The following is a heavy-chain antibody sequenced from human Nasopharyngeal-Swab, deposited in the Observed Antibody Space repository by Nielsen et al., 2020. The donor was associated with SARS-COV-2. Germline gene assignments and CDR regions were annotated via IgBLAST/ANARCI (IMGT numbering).Heavy chain of an antibody. CDR2: ISYDGSNK. J-gene: IGHJ6*02. V-gene: IGHV3-30*04. CDR3: ARGNGRVYYYYGMDV. Sequence: WIRQPPGKGLEWVAVISYDGSNKYYADSVKGRFTISRDNSKNTLYLQMNSLRAEDTAVYCCARGNGRVYYYYGMDVWGQGTTVTVSS.